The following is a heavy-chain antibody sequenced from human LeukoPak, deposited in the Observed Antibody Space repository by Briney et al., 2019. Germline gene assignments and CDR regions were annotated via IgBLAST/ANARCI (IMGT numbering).Heavy chain of an antibody. CDR2: ITGSGDTT. CDR1: GFIFRDYA. Sequence: HPVASLRLSCAASGFIFRDYAMSCVRQAPGKGLEWGSAITGSGDTTFYADSVKGRFTISRDNSKNALYVEMNTLRAEDTAVYYCVKWGDYDILTGYYVPDFWGQGTLVTVSS. V-gene: IGHV3-23*01. J-gene: IGHJ4*02. CDR3: VKWGDYDILTGYYVPDF. D-gene: IGHD3-9*01.